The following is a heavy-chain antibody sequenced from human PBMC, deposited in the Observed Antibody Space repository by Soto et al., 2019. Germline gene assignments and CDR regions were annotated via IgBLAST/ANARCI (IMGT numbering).Heavy chain of an antibody. CDR2: IFYNGTA. V-gene: IGHV4-61*01. CDR3: ARIGGWYDIDF. J-gene: IGHJ4*02. D-gene: IGHD6-19*01. Sequence: EQLQQSGPGLVKPSETLSLTCSVSGGSVSSGSFHWSWIRESPGKGLQFIGSIFYNGTANYSPSLKNRVTISIDTSQSQFSLKLASVAAADTAVYYCARIGGWYDIDFWGQGNLVTVSS. CDR1: GGSVSSGSFH.